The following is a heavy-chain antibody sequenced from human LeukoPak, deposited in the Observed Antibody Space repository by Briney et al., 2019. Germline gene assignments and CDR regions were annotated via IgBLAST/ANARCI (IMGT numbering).Heavy chain of an antibody. CDR1: GFTFSNYE. CDR2: VSASGNPM. V-gene: IGHV3-48*03. CDR3: AKDGGSGILY. Sequence: GGSLRLSCAASGFTFSNYEMNWVRQAPGKGLEWISYVSASGNPMFYADSVKGRFTISRDNAKNSLYLQMNSLRAEDTAIYYCAKDGGSGILYWGQGTLVTVSS. J-gene: IGHJ4*02. D-gene: IGHD3-10*01.